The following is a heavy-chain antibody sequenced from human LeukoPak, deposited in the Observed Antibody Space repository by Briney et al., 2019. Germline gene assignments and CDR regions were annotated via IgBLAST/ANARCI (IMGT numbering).Heavy chain of an antibody. CDR3: GRKAGDCGGGSCYSIDY. V-gene: IGHV1-69*05. Sequence: SVKVSCKASGYTFTSYGISWVRQAPGHGLVWMGGFFPIFGTANSAQKLQGRVTITTDESTSTAYMEVSSLRSEDTAVYYCGRKAGDCGGGSCYSIDYWGQGTLVTVSS. D-gene: IGHD2-15*01. CDR1: GYTFTSYG. CDR2: FFPIFGTA. J-gene: IGHJ4*02.